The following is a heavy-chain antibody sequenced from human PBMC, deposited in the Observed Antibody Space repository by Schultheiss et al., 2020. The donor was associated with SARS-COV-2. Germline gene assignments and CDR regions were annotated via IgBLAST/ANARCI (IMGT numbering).Heavy chain of an antibody. CDR1: GGSISSSNW. CDR2: IYHSGST. CDR3: ARQGSSGWLGYYYYYYMDV. D-gene: IGHD6-19*01. Sequence: SETLSLTCAVSGGSISSSNWWSWVRQPPGKGLEWIGEIYHSGSTYYNPSLKSRVTISVDTSKNQFSLKLSSVTAADTAVYYCARQGSSGWLGYYYYYYMDVWGKGTTVTVSS. V-gene: IGHV4-4*02. J-gene: IGHJ6*03.